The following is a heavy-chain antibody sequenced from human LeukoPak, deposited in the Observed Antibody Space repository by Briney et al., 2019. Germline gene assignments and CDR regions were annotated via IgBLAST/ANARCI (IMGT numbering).Heavy chain of an antibody. CDR2: INSDGSST. V-gene: IGHV3-74*01. CDR1: GFTFDDYG. J-gene: IGHJ6*04. Sequence: GGSLRLSCAASGFTFDDYGMSWVRQAPGKGLEWVSRINSDGSSTSYADSVKGRFTISRDNAKNTLYLQMNSLRAEDTAVYYCAILGAAGTLDVWGKGTTVTVSS. D-gene: IGHD6-13*01. CDR3: AILGAAGTLDV.